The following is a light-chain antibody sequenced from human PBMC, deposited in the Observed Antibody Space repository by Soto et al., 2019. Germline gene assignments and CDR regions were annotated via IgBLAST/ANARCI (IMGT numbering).Light chain of an antibody. CDR3: QHYNSYPWT. J-gene: IGKJ1*01. CDR2: KAS. V-gene: IGKV1-5*03. Sequence: DVQMTQSPSTLSASVGDRVTVTCRASESVYSWLAWYQQKPGKPPKLLIYKASSLESGVPSRFSVSGSGPEYTLTISSLQPDDFATYYCQHYNSYPWTFGQGTKVEVK. CDR1: ESVYSW.